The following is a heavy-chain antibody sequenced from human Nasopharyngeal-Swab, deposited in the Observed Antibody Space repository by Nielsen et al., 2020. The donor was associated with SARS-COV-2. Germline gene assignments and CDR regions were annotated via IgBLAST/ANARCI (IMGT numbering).Heavy chain of an antibody. CDR2: IGSSGSTI. CDR3: ARAREKVGATNY. CDR1: GFTFSDYY. D-gene: IGHD1-26*01. J-gene: IGHJ4*02. V-gene: IGHV3-11*01. Sequence: GESLKISCAASGFTFSDYYMSWIRQAPGKGLEWVSYIGSSGSTIYYADSVKGRFTISRDNAKNSLYLQMNSLRAEDTAVYYCARAREKVGATNYWGQGTLVTVSS.